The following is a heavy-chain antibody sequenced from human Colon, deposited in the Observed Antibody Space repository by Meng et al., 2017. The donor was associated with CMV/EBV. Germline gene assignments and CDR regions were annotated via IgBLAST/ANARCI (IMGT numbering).Heavy chain of an antibody. Sequence: GESLKISCAASGFTFSSYGMNWVRQAPGKGLEWVAFIRYDGTNKYYGDSVRGRFTISRDNSKNTLYLQMNSLRAEDTAVYYCADDYSLYWGQGTLVTVS. CDR1: GFTFSSYG. V-gene: IGHV3-30*02. D-gene: IGHD2-21*01. J-gene: IGHJ4*02. CDR3: ADDYSLY. CDR2: IRYDGTNK.